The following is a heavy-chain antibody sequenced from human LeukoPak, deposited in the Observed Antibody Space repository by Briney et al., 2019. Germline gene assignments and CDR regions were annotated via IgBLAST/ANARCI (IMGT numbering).Heavy chain of an antibody. CDR3: ARDSFSSSWPKWFDP. CDR2: IYYSGST. D-gene: IGHD6-13*01. V-gene: IGHV4-39*07. Sequence: SETLSLTCTVSGGSISSSSYYWGWIRQPPGKGLEWIGSIYYSGSTYYNPSLKSRVTISIDTSKNQFSLRLSSVTAADTAVYYCARDSFSSSWPKWFDPWGQGILVAVSS. J-gene: IGHJ5*02. CDR1: GGSISSSSYY.